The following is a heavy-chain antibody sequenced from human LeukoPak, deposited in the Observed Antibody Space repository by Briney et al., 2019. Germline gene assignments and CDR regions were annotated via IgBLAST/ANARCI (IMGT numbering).Heavy chain of an antibody. J-gene: IGHJ4*02. CDR2: ISYDGSNK. D-gene: IGHD2-2*01. CDR1: GFTFSSYA. CDR3: ARDGGCSSTSCYLTMVPDY. Sequence: GGSLGLSCAASGFTFSSYAMHWVRQAPGKGLEWVAVISYDGSNKYYADSVKGRFTISRDNSKNTLYLQMNSLRAEDTAVYYCARDGGCSSTSCYLTMVPDYWGQGTLVTVSS. V-gene: IGHV3-30-3*01.